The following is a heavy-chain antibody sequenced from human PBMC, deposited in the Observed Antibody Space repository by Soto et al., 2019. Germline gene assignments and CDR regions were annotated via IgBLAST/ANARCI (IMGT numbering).Heavy chain of an antibody. D-gene: IGHD1-7*01. CDR2: IIPILGIA. CDR3: ASMRVAGTGTTGALGY. V-gene: IGHV1-69*02. CDR1: GGTFSSYT. J-gene: IGHJ4*02. Sequence: QVQLVQSGAEVKKPGSSVKVSCKASGGTFSSYTISWVRQAPGQGLEGMGRIIPILGIANYAQKFQGRVTITADKSTSTAYMELSSLRSEDTAVYYCASMRVAGTGTTGALGYWGQGTLVTVSS.